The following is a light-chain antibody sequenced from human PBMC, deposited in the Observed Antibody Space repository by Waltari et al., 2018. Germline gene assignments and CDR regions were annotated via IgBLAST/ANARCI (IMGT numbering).Light chain of an antibody. V-gene: IGLV4-69*01. CDR2: LNSDGTY. CDR3: QAWGTGIV. J-gene: IGLJ1*01. Sequence: QLALTQSPSASASLGASVKLTRTLSSGHRPYAIAWHQQQPEKGPRYLRKLNSDGTYTKGDGIPDRFSGSSSGAERYPTISSLQSEDAADYYCQAWGTGIVFGTGTKVTVL. CDR1: SGHRPYA.